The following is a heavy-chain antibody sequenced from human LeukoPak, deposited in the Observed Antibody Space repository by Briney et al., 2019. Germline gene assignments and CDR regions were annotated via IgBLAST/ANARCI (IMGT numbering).Heavy chain of an antibody. CDR3: AWGEAARTFDY. V-gene: IGHV1-69*05. D-gene: IGHD6-6*01. J-gene: IGHJ4*02. CDR1: GGTFSSYA. Sequence: ASVKVSCKASGGTFSSYAISWVRQAPGQGLEWMGGIIPIFGTANYAQKFQGRVTITTDESTSTAYMELSSLRSEDTAVYYRAWGEAARTFDYWGQGTLVTVSS. CDR2: IIPIFGTA.